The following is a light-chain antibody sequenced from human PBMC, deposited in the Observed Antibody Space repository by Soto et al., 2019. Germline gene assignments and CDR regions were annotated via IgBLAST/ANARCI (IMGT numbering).Light chain of an antibody. CDR3: SSYLNYNSEV. Sequence: QSALTQPPSASGSPGESVTISCTGTSTDVGGYNYVSWYQRHPGKAPKLIIYEVNKRPSGVPDRFSGSKSGNTASLTVSGLQAEYEADYYCSSYLNYNSEVFGTGTKVTVL. J-gene: IGLJ1*01. CDR1: STDVGGYNY. V-gene: IGLV2-8*01. CDR2: EVN.